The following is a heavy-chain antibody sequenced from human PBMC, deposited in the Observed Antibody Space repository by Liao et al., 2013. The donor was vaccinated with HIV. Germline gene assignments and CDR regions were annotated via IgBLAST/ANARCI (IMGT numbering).Heavy chain of an antibody. D-gene: IGHD3-10*01. Sequence: QVQLQESGPGLVKPSQTLSLTCTVSGGSISSGNYYWSWIRQPPGKGLEWIGYIYYSGSTHYNPSLKSRVTISEDSSKNQFSLKLSSVTAADTAVFYXARVVRPYYYNDYWGQGTLVTVSS. CDR1: GGSISSGNYY. J-gene: IGHJ4*02. CDR3: ARVVRPYYYNDY. V-gene: IGHV4-30-4*08. CDR2: IYYSGST.